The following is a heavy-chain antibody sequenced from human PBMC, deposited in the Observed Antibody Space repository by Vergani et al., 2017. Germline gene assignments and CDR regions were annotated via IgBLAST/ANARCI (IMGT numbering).Heavy chain of an antibody. CDR3: ARDSYDYDSSGYYPPGY. D-gene: IGHD3-22*01. Sequence: EVQLLESGGGLVQPGGSLRLSCAASGFTFSSYAMSWVRQAPGKGLEWVSAISGIGSTIYYADSVKGRFTISRDNAKNSLYLQMNGLRAEDTPVYYCARDSYDYDSSGYYPPGYWGQGTLVTVSS. CDR2: ISGIGSTI. V-gene: IGHV3-23*01. J-gene: IGHJ4*02. CDR1: GFTFSSYA.